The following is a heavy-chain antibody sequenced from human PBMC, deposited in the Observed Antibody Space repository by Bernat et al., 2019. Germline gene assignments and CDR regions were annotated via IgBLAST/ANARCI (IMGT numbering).Heavy chain of an antibody. D-gene: IGHD2-15*01. CDR1: GGSFSGYY. CDR2: INYSGST. V-gene: IGHV4-34*01. CDR3: ARGRPLYCSGGSCYSRWFDP. J-gene: IGHJ5*02. Sequence: QVQLQQWGAGLLKPSETLSLTCAVYGGSFSGYYWSWIRQPPGKGLEWIGEINYSGSTNYNPSLKSRVTISVDTSKNQFSLKLSSVTAADTAVYYCARGRPLYCSGGSCYSRWFDPWGQGTLVTVSS.